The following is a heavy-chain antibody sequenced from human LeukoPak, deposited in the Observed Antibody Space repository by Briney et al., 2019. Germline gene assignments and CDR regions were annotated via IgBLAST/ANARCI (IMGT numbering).Heavy chain of an antibody. Sequence: PGGSLRLSCAASAFTFRSYPMSWVRQAPGKGLEWVAAISGSGGSTYYADSVRGGFTISRDNAKNSLYLQMTSLTADTAAVYYCARASRSSPFSCFDYWGQGTLVTVSS. J-gene: IGHJ4*02. CDR1: AFTFRSYP. V-gene: IGHV3-23*01. CDR3: ARASRSSPFSCFDY. D-gene: IGHD2-2*01. CDR2: ISGSGGST.